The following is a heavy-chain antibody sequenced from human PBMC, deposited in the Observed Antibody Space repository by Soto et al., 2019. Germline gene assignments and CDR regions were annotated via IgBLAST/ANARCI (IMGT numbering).Heavy chain of an antibody. Sequence: EVQLVESGGGLIQPGWSLRLSCAASEFHVSSNYMTWARQAPGKGLEWVSVIYSGGDTYYADSVKGRFTISRDNSKNTLYLQMNSPRVEDTAVYHCAITSHGSGSYSDNWGHGTLVTVSS. CDR1: EFHVSSNY. D-gene: IGHD3-10*01. V-gene: IGHV3-53*01. CDR2: IYSGGDT. CDR3: AITSHGSGSYSDN. J-gene: IGHJ4*01.